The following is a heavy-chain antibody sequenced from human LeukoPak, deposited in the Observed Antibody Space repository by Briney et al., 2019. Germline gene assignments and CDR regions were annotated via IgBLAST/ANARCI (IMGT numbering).Heavy chain of an antibody. CDR3: ASFGISWRSSY. D-gene: IGHD2-21*01. V-gene: IGHV3-74*01. Sequence: GGPLRVSCAASGFSFSSHWVHWVRQAPGNGLVWVSRISDDGSYTSNVDSVKGRFTISRDNVNNMLYLHMNSLRAEDTAVYYCASFGISWRSSYWGQGTLVTVSS. CDR1: GFSFSSHW. CDR2: ISDDGSYT. J-gene: IGHJ4*02.